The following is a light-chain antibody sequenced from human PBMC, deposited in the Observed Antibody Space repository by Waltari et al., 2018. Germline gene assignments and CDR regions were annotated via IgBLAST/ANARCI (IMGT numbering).Light chain of an antibody. CDR2: RNN. V-gene: IGLV1-47*01. Sequence: QSVLTPPPSASETPGQRVTISCSGSHSNLGSNSLYWYQQLPGPAPKLLRYRNNLRPSGVHDRFSASKYGTLASLVISGLRSEDEGVYYCASWDESHYVFGGGTTVTVL. CDR1: HSNLGSNS. J-gene: IGLJ1*01. CDR3: ASWDESHYV.